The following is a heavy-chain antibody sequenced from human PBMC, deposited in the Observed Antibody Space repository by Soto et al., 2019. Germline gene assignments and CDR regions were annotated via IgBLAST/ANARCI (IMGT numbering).Heavy chain of an antibody. CDR2: IYYSGST. V-gene: IGHV4-30-4*01. CDR3: ARERDYSKDY. D-gene: IGHD2-15*01. Sequence: SETLSLTCTVSGGSISSGDYYWSWIRQPPGKGLEWIGYIYYSGSTYYNPSLKSRVTISVDTSKIQFSLKLSSVTAADTAVYYCARERDYSKDYWGQGTLVTVSS. J-gene: IGHJ4*02. CDR1: GGSISSGDYY.